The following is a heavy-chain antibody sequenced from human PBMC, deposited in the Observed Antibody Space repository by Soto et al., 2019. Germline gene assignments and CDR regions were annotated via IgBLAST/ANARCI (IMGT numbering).Heavy chain of an antibody. CDR3: AKEDSSGHAPFDY. D-gene: IGHD6-19*01. CDR1: GYTFTGYW. Sequence: PGESLKISCQGSGYTFTGYWIGWVRQMSGEGLEWMGIIYPGDSDTRYSPSFRGQVTISADKSLSTAYLQWSSLRAEDTAVYYCAKEDSSGHAPFDYWGQGTLVTVSS. V-gene: IGHV5-51*01. CDR2: IYPGDSDT. J-gene: IGHJ4*02.